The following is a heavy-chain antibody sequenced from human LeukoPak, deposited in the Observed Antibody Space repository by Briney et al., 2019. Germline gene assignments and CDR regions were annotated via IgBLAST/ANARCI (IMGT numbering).Heavy chain of an antibody. V-gene: IGHV4-59*01. Sequence: SETLSLTCTVSGGSISSYYWSWIRQPPGKGLEWIGYIYYSGSTNYNPSLKSRVTISVDTSKSQFSLKLSSVTAADTAVYYCARGDGSGSYFGGYFDYWGQGTLVTVSS. D-gene: IGHD3-10*01. J-gene: IGHJ4*02. CDR1: GGSISSYY. CDR3: ARGDGSGSYFGGYFDY. CDR2: IYYSGST.